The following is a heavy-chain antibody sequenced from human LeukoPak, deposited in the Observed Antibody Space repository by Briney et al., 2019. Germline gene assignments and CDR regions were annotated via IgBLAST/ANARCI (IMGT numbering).Heavy chain of an antibody. J-gene: IGHJ4*02. Sequence: GESLKISCKASGYTFISYWIVWVRQMPGKGLELVGIIYPDDSDTRYGPSFQGQVTISVDKSIDTAYLQWSSLKASDTAMYYCARQGSLWPADYWGQGTLVTVSS. CDR2: IYPDDSDT. CDR1: GYTFISYW. D-gene: IGHD2-21*01. V-gene: IGHV5-51*01. CDR3: ARQGSLWPADY.